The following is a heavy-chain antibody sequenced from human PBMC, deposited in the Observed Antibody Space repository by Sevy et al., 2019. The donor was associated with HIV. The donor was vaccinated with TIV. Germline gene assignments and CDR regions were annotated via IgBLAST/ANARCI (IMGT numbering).Heavy chain of an antibody. V-gene: IGHV3-11*01. CDR3: ARDPTYYDFWAGYYTGWFDP. J-gene: IGHJ5*02. CDR1: GFRFSGYY. CDR2: ISGTGNTK. Sequence: GGSLRLSCVGSGFRFSGYYMNWIRQAPGKGLEWVSYISGTGNTKYYTDSVKGRFTISRDNAKNSLYLEMNSLGVDDTAVYYWARDPTYYDFWAGYYTGWFDPWGQGTLVTVSS. D-gene: IGHD3-3*01.